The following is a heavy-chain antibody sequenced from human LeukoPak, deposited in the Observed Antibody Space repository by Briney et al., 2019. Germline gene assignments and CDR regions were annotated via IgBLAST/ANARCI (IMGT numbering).Heavy chain of an antibody. D-gene: IGHD3-16*01. CDR1: GFTFSSYG. CDR3: ARGGFYFEY. Sequence: GGSLRLSCAASGFTFSSYGMSWVRQAPGKGLEWVSAISGSGGSTYYADSVKGRFTISRDNSKSTLYLQMNSLRAEDTAVYYCARGGFYFEYWGQGTLVTVSS. J-gene: IGHJ4*02. CDR2: ISGSGGST. V-gene: IGHV3-23*01.